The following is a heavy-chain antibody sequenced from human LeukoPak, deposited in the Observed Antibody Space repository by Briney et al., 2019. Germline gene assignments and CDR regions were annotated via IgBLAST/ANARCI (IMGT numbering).Heavy chain of an antibody. J-gene: IGHJ4*02. CDR2: ISYDGSNK. Sequence: PGGSLRLSCSASGFTFSSYAMHWVRQAPGKGLEWVAVISYDGSNKYYADSVKGRFTISRDNSKNTLYLQMNSLRAEDTAVYYCARDGRGYGDPWDYWGQGTLVAVSS. D-gene: IGHD4-17*01. CDR1: GFTFSSYA. CDR3: ARDGRGYGDPWDY. V-gene: IGHV3-30-3*01.